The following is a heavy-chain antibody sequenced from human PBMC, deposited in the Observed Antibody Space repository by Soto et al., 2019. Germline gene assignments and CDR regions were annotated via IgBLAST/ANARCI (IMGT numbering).Heavy chain of an antibody. CDR3: AKGWRQLVRDTYGMDV. V-gene: IGHV3-30*18. J-gene: IGHJ6*02. D-gene: IGHD6-13*01. Sequence: QVQLVESGGGVVQPGRSLRLSCAASGFTFSTYGMHWVRQAPGKGLEWVAVISYDGSNKYYADSVKGRFTISRDNSQNTLYLQMNGLRAEDTAVYYCAKGWRQLVRDTYGMDVWGQGTTVTVSS. CDR1: GFTFSTYG. CDR2: ISYDGSNK.